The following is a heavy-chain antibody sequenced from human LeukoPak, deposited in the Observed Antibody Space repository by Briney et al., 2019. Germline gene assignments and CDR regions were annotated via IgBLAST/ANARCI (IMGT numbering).Heavy chain of an antibody. V-gene: IGHV4-31*03. CDR1: GGSISSGGYC. J-gene: IGHJ4*02. Sequence: SETLSLTCTVSGGSISSGGYCWSWIRQHPGKGLEWIGYIYYSGSTYYNPSLKSRVTISVDTSKNQFSLKLSSVTAADTAVYYCARAVGGPFDYWGQGTLVTVSS. CDR3: ARAVGGPFDY. CDR2: IYYSGST. D-gene: IGHD3-16*01.